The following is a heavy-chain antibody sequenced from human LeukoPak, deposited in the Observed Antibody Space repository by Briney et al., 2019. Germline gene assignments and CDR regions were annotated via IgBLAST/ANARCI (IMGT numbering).Heavy chain of an antibody. V-gene: IGHV3-23*01. CDR2: ASASGAGT. CDR1: GFTFSNYA. Sequence: YPGGSLRLSCAASGFTFSNYAMNWVRQAPGEGLELVSTASASGAGTYYADSVRGRFTISRDNFKNMLYLQMDSLRAEDTAVYYCTKDHYYASGSYSDWGQGTLVTVSS. J-gene: IGHJ4*02. CDR3: TKDHYYASGSYSD. D-gene: IGHD3-10*01.